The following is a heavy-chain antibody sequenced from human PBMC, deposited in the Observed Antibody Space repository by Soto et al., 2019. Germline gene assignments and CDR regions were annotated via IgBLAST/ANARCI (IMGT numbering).Heavy chain of an antibody. CDR3: ARDNRSFWNGYYSRYDYYGMDV. V-gene: IGHV1-69*01. D-gene: IGHD3-3*01. J-gene: IGHJ6*02. CDR2: IIPIFGSA. Sequence: QVQLVQSGVEVAKPGSSVKVSCKAFGGTFSSYGINWVRQAPGQGLEWMGAIIPIFGSANYAQKFQDRVTISADASTSTAYVEVSRLRSEDTAMYYCARDNRSFWNGYYSRYDYYGMDVWGQGTTVTVYS. CDR1: GGTFSSYG.